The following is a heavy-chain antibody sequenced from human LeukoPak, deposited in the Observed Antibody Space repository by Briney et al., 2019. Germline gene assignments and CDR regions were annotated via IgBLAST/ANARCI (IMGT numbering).Heavy chain of an antibody. CDR3: ARVLTYFDL. Sequence: GGSLRLSCAGSGCTFSAHWMHWVRQGPGKGLVWVARITHEGGDANYADSVKGRFTISRDNANKVLYLEMNSLTADDTGVYYCARVLTYFDLWGQGTLVTVSS. V-gene: IGHV3-74*01. J-gene: IGHJ5*01. CDR2: ITHEGGDA. CDR1: GCTFSAHW.